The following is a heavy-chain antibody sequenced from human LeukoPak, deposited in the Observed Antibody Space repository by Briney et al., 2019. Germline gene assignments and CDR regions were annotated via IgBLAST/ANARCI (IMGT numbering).Heavy chain of an antibody. CDR3: ARDCIGCHGFDY. CDR2: VSAYADNT. CDR1: GYTFTTYG. D-gene: IGHD2-15*01. Sequence: GASVKVSCKTSGYTFTTYGISWVRQAPGQGLEWMGWVSAYADNTNYVQKLQGRVTMTTDTSTSTAYMELRSLRPDDTAVYYCARDCIGCHGFDYWGQGTLVTVSS. J-gene: IGHJ4*02. V-gene: IGHV1-18*01.